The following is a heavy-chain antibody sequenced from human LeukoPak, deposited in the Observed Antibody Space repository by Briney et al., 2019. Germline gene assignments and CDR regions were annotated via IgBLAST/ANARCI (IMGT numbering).Heavy chain of an antibody. D-gene: IGHD2-15*01. CDR3: VRGIVVVAQLGYYFYYMDV. J-gene: IGHJ6*03. CDR1: GYSISSGYY. CDR2: IYTSGST. Sequence: TSETLSLTCTVSGYSISSGYYWGWIRQPPGKGLEWIGRIYTSGSTNYNPSLKSRVTISVDTSKNQFSLKLSSVTAADTAVYYCVRGIVVVAQLGYYFYYMDVWGKGTTVTVSS. V-gene: IGHV4-38-2*02.